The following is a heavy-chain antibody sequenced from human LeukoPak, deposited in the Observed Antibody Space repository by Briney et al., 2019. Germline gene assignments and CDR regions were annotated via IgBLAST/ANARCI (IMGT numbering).Heavy chain of an antibody. Sequence: PGGSLRLSCAASGFTFSSYAMHWVRQAPGKGLEWVAVISYDGSNKYYADSVKGRFTISRDNSKNTLYLQMNSLRAEDTAVYYCAKDLVSSGYAYWGQGTLVTVSS. CDR3: AKDLVSSGYAY. D-gene: IGHD3-22*01. CDR1: GFTFSSYA. J-gene: IGHJ4*02. V-gene: IGHV3-30*04. CDR2: ISYDGSNK.